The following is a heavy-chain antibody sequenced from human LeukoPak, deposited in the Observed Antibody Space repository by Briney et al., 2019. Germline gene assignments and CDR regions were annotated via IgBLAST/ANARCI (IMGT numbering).Heavy chain of an antibody. CDR2: IRSKVNNYAK. CDR1: GFTFSGSA. J-gene: IGHJ3*02. D-gene: IGHD3-22*01. CDR3: TRGYYDSSGYYFTDDDAFDI. V-gene: IGHV3-73*01. Sequence: PGGSLRLSCAASGFTFSGSAMHWVRQASGKGLEWVGRIRSKVNNYAKAYAASVKGMFTISRDDSKNTAYLQMNSLKTEDTAVYYCTRGYYDSSGYYFTDDDAFDIWGQGTMVTVSS.